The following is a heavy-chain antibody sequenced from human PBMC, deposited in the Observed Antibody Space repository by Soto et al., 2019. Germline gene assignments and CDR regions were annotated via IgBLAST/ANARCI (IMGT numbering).Heavy chain of an antibody. J-gene: IGHJ4*02. CDR1: GGLFSSYP. Sequence: ASVKVSCKASGGLFSSYPISCVRQVPGQGLEWMGGIIPVFQTAYYTQRFQGRVTITADESTNTAYMELSSLRSEDTAIYYCARGGSGYNWNDWGQGALVTVSS. CDR2: IIPVFQTA. D-gene: IGHD1-20*01. V-gene: IGHV1-69*13. CDR3: ARGGSGYNWND.